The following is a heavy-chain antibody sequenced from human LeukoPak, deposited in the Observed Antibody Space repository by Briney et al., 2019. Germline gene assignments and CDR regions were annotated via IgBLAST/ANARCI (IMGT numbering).Heavy chain of an antibody. V-gene: IGHV3-74*01. D-gene: IGHD2-21*02. CDR1: GFTFSSYW. Sequence: GGSLRLSCAASGFTFSSYWMHWVRQAPGKGLVWVSRINSDGSSTSYADSVKGRFTISRDNAKNTLYLQMNSLRAEDTAVYYCARDYCGSDCYRGDAFDIWGQGTMVTVSS. CDR3: ARDYCGSDCYRGDAFDI. J-gene: IGHJ3*02. CDR2: INSDGSST.